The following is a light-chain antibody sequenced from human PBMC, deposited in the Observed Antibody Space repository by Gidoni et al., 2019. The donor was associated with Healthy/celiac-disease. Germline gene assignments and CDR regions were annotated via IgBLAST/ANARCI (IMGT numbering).Light chain of an antibody. CDR2: LGS. V-gene: IGKV2-28*01. Sequence: DIVMTPSPLSLPVTPGEPASIPFRSSPSLSHSNGYNYLDWYPQKPGQSPQLLIYLGSNRASGVPDRFSGSGAGTDVTLKISRVEAEDVGVYYCMQALQTPLTFGPGTKVDIK. J-gene: IGKJ3*01. CDR3: MQALQTPLT. CDR1: PSLSHSNGYNY.